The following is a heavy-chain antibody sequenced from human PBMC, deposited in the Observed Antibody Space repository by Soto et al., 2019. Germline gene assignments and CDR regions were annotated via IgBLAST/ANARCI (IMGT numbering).Heavy chain of an antibody. Sequence: GGSLRLCCAASGFTVSYNYMSWVRQAPGKGLEWVSLIYSGGSTYYADSVKGRFTISRDSSKNTLYLQMNSLRAEDTAMYYCAAYSHKGYWGQGTLVTVSS. D-gene: IGHD3-16*01. CDR2: IYSGGST. CDR3: AAYSHKGY. CDR1: GFTVSYNY. V-gene: IGHV3-66*01. J-gene: IGHJ4*02.